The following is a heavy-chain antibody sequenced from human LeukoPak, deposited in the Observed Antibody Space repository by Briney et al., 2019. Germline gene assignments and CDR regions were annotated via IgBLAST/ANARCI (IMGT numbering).Heavy chain of an antibody. CDR2: IYHSGST. CDR3: ARVVYYDSSGPSHQDY. D-gene: IGHD3-22*01. Sequence: PSQTLSLACTVSGGSISSGGFYWSWIRQPPGKGLEWIGYIYHSGSTYYNPSLKSRVTISVDRSKNQFSLKLSSVTAADTAVYYCARVVYYDSSGPSHQDYWGQGTLVTVSS. CDR1: GGSISSGGFY. J-gene: IGHJ4*02. V-gene: IGHV4-30-2*01.